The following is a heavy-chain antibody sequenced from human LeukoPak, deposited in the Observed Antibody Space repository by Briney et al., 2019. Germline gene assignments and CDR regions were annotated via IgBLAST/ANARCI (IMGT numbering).Heavy chain of an antibody. Sequence: GSSVKVSCKASGGTFSSYAISWVRQAPGQGLEWMGIINPSGGSTSYAQKFQGRVTMTRDTSTSTVYMELSSLRSEDTAVYYCARGGIAAAGTVDYWGQGTLVTVSS. CDR2: INPSGGST. V-gene: IGHV1-46*01. CDR1: GGTFSSYA. CDR3: ARGGIAAAGTVDY. D-gene: IGHD6-13*01. J-gene: IGHJ4*02.